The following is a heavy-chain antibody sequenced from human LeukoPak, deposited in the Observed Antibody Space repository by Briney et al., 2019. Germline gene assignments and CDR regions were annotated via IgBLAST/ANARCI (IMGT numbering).Heavy chain of an antibody. CDR2: IYTSGST. V-gene: IGHV4-4*07. D-gene: IGHD6-19*01. CDR1: GGSITNYY. CDR3: ARSSDSSGWYGGGIFDY. Sequence: SETLSLTCTVSGGSITNYYWNWIRQPAGKGLEWIGRIYTSGSTNYNPSLESRVTVSLDTSDNQFSLRLSSVTAADTAVYYCARSSDSSGWYGGGIFDYWGQGTLVTVSS. J-gene: IGHJ4*02.